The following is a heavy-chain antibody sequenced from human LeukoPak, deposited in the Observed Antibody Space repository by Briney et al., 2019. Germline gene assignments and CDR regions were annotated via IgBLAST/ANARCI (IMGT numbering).Heavy chain of an antibody. V-gene: IGHV4-59*12. CDR1: GGSISSYY. D-gene: IGHD6-19*01. Sequence: SETLSLTCTVSGGSISSYYWSWIRQPPGKGLEWIGYIYYSGSTNYNPSLKSRVTISVDKSKNQFSLKLSSVTAADTAVYYCVRAAAVSGHFDYWGQGTLVTVSS. J-gene: IGHJ4*02. CDR2: IYYSGST. CDR3: VRAAAVSGHFDY.